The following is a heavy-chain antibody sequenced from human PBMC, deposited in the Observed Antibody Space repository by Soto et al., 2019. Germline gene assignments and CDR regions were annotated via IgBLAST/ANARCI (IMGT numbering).Heavy chain of an antibody. CDR1: GDSINSDSYY. J-gene: IGHJ4*02. CDR2: IYYRGNT. D-gene: IGHD3-9*01. V-gene: IGHV4-39*01. Sequence: QLQLQESGPGLVKPSETLSLTCSVSGDSINSDSYYWCWIRQPPGNGLEWIGSIYYRGNTYYNPSLKTRVTISLDKSKRKFSLKLNSVTAADSAVYCCARLEGLATISYYFDYWGQGTLVTVSS. CDR3: ARLEGLATISYYFDY.